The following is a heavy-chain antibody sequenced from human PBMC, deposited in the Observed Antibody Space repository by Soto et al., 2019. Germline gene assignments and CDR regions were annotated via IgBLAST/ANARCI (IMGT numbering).Heavy chain of an antibody. CDR3: AREQGLRPGGGGTEPLDI. V-gene: IGHV1-46*03. D-gene: IGHD6-25*01. J-gene: IGHJ3*02. CDR1: GYSFTSQY. CDR2: INPNGGSA. Sequence: QVQLVQSGAEVKKPGASVKISCEASGYSFTSQYVHWVRQAPGQGLEWMGIINPNGGSATYAQKFQGRGTMTRDTATSTVYMGLSSRTSGDPAVFFCAREQGLRPGGGGTEPLDIWGQGTMVTVAS.